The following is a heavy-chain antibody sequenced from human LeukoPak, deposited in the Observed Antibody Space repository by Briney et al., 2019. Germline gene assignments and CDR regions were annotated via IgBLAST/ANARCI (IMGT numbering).Heavy chain of an antibody. V-gene: IGHV1-18*01. CDR1: GNTFTNYG. Sequence: ASVKVSCKASGNTFTNYGFSWVRQAPGQGLEWMGWISAYNGNTNHTQKLQGRVTMTTDAPTSTAYMELRSLRSVDTAVYYCARGAREQQRDYYYGLDVWGQGTTVTVSS. J-gene: IGHJ6*02. D-gene: IGHD6-13*01. CDR3: ARGAREQQRDYYYGLDV. CDR2: ISAYNGNT.